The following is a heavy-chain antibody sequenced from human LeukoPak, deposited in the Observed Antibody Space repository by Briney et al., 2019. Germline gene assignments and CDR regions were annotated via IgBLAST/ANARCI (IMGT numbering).Heavy chain of an antibody. CDR1: GDSITSFY. J-gene: IGHJ3*02. V-gene: IGHV4-4*07. Sequence: PSETLSLTWTVSGDSITSFYINWIRQSAGKGLEWIGRIYVSGSTNYNPSLKSRVTISVDTSKNQFSLKLSSVTAADTAVYYCARLGLYYYDSSHAFDIWGQGTMVTVSS. CDR2: IYVSGST. CDR3: ARLGLYYYDSSHAFDI. D-gene: IGHD3-22*01.